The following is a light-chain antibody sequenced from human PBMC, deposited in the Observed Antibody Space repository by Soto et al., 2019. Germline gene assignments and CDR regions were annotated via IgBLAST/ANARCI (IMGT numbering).Light chain of an antibody. CDR3: AAWDDSLNGVV. J-gene: IGLJ2*01. V-gene: IGLV1-44*01. CDR2: TNN. Sequence: QSVLTQPPSASGTPGQRVTISCSGSSSNIGRNTVNWYQQLPGTAPKLLIYTNNQRPSVVPDRFSGSKSGTSASLAISGLQSEDEADYYCAAWDDSLNGVVFGGGTKLTVL. CDR1: SSNIGRNT.